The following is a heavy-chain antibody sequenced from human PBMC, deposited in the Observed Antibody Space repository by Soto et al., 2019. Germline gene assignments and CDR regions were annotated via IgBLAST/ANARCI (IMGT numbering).Heavy chain of an antibody. Sequence: SETLFLTCTVSGASITGSSYWSWIRQPAGKGLEWIGRFSLSGTTNYNPSLRSRVTMSADVSKNQFSLRLTSVTAADTALYYCARGMTPPGAPAWYYFDSWGQGTLVTVSS. CDR2: FSLSGTT. V-gene: IGHV4-4*07. J-gene: IGHJ4*02. CDR3: ARGMTPPGAPAWYYFDS. D-gene: IGHD2-8*02. CDR1: GASITGSSY.